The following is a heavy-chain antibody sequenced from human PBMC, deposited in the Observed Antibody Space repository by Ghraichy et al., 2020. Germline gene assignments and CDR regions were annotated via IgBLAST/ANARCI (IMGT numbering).Heavy chain of an antibody. J-gene: IGHJ2*01. Sequence: GGSLRLSCVGSGFTFSSYAMSWVRQAPGKGLEWVSCISGTGGTTYYADSVKGRFTISRDNSKNTLYLQMNSLRAEDTAVYNCAKVPTGEGAVYWYFDLWGRGTHVTVSS. CDR1: GFTFSSYA. D-gene: IGHD7-27*01. V-gene: IGHV3-23*01. CDR3: AKVPTGEGAVYWYFDL. CDR2: ISGTGGTT.